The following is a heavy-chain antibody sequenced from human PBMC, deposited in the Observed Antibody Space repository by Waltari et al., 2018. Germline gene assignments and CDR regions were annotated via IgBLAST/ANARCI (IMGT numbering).Heavy chain of an antibody. CDR3: ARSMVQGIHYYYYGMDV. CDR1: GGSISSHY. V-gene: IGHV4-59*11. CDR2: IYYSGST. J-gene: IGHJ6*02. Sequence: QVQLQESGPGLVKPSETLSLTCTVSGGSISSHYWSWIRQPPGKGLEWIGYIYYSGSTNYNPSLKSRVTISVDTSKNQFSLKLSSVTAADTAVYYCARSMVQGIHYYYYGMDVWGQGTTVTVSS. D-gene: IGHD3-10*01.